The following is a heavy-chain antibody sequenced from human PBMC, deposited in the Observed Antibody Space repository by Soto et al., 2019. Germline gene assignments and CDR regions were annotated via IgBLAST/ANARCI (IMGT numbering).Heavy chain of an antibody. CDR3: GRGPTGTTYYYYGMDV. D-gene: IGHD1-7*01. CDR2: INHSGST. J-gene: IGHJ6*02. Sequence: SETLSLTCAVYGGSFSGYYWSWIRQPPGKGLEWIGEINHSGSTNYNPSLKSRVTISVDTSKNQFSLKLSSVTAADTAVYYCGRGPTGTTYYYYGMDVWGQGTTVTVSS. V-gene: IGHV4-34*01. CDR1: GGSFSGYY.